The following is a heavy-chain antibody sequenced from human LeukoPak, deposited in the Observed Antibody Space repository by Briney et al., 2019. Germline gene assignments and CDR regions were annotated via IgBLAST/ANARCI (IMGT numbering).Heavy chain of an antibody. CDR2: ISSSGSTI. D-gene: IGHD4-17*01. V-gene: IGHV3-48*03. CDR3: ARGTTVTEHDAFDI. Sequence: GGSLRLSCAASGFTFSSYAMHWVRQAPGKGLEWVSYISSSGSTIYYADSVKGRFTISRDNAKNSLYLQMNSLRAEDTAVYYCARGTTVTEHDAFDIWGQGTMVTVSS. J-gene: IGHJ3*02. CDR1: GFTFSSYA.